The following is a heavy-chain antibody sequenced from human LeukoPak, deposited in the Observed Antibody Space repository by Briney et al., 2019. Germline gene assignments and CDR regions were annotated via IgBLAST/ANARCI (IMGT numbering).Heavy chain of an antibody. Sequence: SVKVSCKASGGTFSSYAISWVRQAPGQGLEWMGGIIPIFGTANYAQKFQGRVTITADESTSTAYMELSSLRSEDTAVYYCARVATSCSYYYGMDVWGKGTTVTVSS. CDR2: IIPIFGTA. CDR3: ARVATSCSYYYGMDV. CDR1: GGTFSSYA. D-gene: IGHD2-2*01. J-gene: IGHJ6*04. V-gene: IGHV1-69*13.